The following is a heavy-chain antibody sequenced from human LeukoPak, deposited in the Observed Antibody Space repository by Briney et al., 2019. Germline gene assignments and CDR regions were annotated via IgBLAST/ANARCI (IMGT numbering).Heavy chain of an antibody. D-gene: IGHD3-10*01. Sequence: SETLSLTCAVYGGSFSGYHWSWIRQPPGKGLEWIGEINHSGSTNYNPSLKSRVTISVDTSKNQFSLKLSPVTAADTAVYYCARGRGFGASYYYYYYMDVWGKGTTVTVSS. V-gene: IGHV4-34*01. J-gene: IGHJ6*03. CDR3: ARGRGFGASYYYYYYMDV. CDR2: INHSGST. CDR1: GGSFSGYH.